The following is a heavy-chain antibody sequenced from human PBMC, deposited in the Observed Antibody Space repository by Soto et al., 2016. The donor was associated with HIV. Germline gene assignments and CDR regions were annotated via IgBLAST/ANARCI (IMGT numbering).Heavy chain of an antibody. CDR1: GFNFSSYW. J-gene: IGHJ4*02. D-gene: IGHD3-3*01. CDR2: INSDGSNT. Sequence: EVQLVESGGGLVPPGGPVRLSCAASGFNFSSYWMHWVRQAPGKGLMWVSRINSDGSNTRYADSVKGRFTISRDNAKNTLYLQMNSLRADDTAVYYCARDRSFWSGSLYYWGQGTLVTVSS. CDR3: ARDRSFWSGSLYY. V-gene: IGHV3-74*01.